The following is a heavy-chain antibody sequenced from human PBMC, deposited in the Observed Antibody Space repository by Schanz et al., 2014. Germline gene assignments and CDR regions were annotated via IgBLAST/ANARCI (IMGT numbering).Heavy chain of an antibody. D-gene: IGHD2-2*01. CDR1: GGSFSGYF. CDR3: ARPLAESAAAAFDS. Sequence: QVQLQQWGAGLLKPSETLSLTCAVYGGSFSGYFWSWTRQSPEKGLEWIGEISHSGRTTYNPSLKSRAPISVDTXXXXFFLKLSSVAAXXXXVYYCARPLAESAAAAFDSWGQGTLVAVSS. J-gene: IGHJ4*02. V-gene: IGHV4-34*01. CDR2: ISHSGRT.